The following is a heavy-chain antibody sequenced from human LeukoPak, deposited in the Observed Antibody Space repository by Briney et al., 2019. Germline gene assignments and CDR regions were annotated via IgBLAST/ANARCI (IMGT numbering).Heavy chain of an antibody. J-gene: IGHJ4*02. CDR2: IYYSGST. V-gene: IGHV4-59*01. Sequence: PSETLSLTCTVSGGSISSYYWSWIRQPPGKGLEWIGYIYYSGSTNYNPSLKSRVTISVDTSKNQFSLKLSSVTAADTAVYYCVRFDYSNSDFDYWGQGTLVTVSS. CDR1: GGSISSYY. CDR3: VRFDYSNSDFDY. D-gene: IGHD4-11*01.